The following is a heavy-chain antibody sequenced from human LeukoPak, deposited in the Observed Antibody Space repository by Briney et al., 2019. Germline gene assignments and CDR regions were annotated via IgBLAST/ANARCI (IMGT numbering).Heavy chain of an antibody. D-gene: IGHD1-26*01. CDR1: GYTFTSYY. CDR3: ARERVGGDAFDI. CDR2: INPGDGST. Sequence: GASVKVSCKASGYTFTSYYMHWVRQAPGQGLEWMGIINPGDGSTSYAQKFQGRVTMTRDMSTSTVYMELSSLRSEDTAVYYCARERVGGDAFDIWGQGTMVTVSS. J-gene: IGHJ3*02. V-gene: IGHV1-46*01.